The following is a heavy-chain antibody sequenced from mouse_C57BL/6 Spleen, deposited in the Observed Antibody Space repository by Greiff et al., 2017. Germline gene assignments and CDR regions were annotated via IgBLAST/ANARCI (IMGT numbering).Heavy chain of an antibody. J-gene: IGHJ4*01. CDR2: IYPRSGNT. V-gene: IGHV1-81*01. Sequence: VQLQQSGAELARPGASVKLSCKASGYTFTSYGISWVKQRTGQGLEWIGEIYPRSGNTYYNEKFKGKATLTADKSSSTAYMELRSLTSEDSAVYFCARSQDYGSSYGYYAMDYWGQGTSVTVSS. CDR3: ARSQDYGSSYGYYAMDY. CDR1: GYTFTSYG. D-gene: IGHD1-1*01.